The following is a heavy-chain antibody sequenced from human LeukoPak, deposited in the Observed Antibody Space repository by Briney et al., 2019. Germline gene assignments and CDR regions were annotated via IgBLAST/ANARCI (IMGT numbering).Heavy chain of an antibody. CDR2: IRSKANNYAT. D-gene: IGHD2-21*02. CDR3: TRRRDVVVTAIRDYYYYMDV. Sequence: GGSLRLSCAASGFTFSGFAMHWVRQASGKGREWVGRIRSKANNYATAYAASVKGRFTISRDDSKNTAYLQMNSLKTEDTAVYYCTRRRDVVVTAIRDYYYYMDVWGKGTTVTVSS. CDR1: GFTFSGFA. V-gene: IGHV3-73*01. J-gene: IGHJ6*03.